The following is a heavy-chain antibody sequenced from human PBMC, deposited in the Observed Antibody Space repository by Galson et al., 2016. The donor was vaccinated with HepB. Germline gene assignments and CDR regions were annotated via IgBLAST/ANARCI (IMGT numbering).Heavy chain of an antibody. V-gene: IGHV4-61*01. J-gene: IGHJ2*01. CDR3: ARRKGYFGL. CDR2: IDYSGRT. CDR1: GGSVSSGSYF. Sequence: SETLSLTCIVSGGSVSSGSYFWSWIRQPPGKGLEYIGYIDYSGRTNYNASLKSRVIISADTSSNQFSLNLTSVTTADTAVYYCARRKGYFGLWGRGTLVTVSS.